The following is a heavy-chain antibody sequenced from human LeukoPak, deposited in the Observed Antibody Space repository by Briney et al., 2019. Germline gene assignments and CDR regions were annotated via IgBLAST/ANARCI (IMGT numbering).Heavy chain of an antibody. V-gene: IGHV1-69*01. J-gene: IGHJ4*02. CDR3: ARPGYSYGYGPKYYFDY. Sequence: SVKVSFKASGGTFSSYAISWVRQAPGQGLEWMGGIIPIFGTANYAQKIQGRVTITADESTSTAYMVLSSLRSEDTAVYYCARPGYSYGYGPKYYFDYWGQGTLVTVSS. CDR1: GGTFSSYA. D-gene: IGHD5-18*01. CDR2: IIPIFGTA.